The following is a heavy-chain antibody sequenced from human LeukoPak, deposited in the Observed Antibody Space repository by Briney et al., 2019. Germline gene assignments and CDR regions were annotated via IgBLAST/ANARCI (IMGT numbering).Heavy chain of an antibody. V-gene: IGHV4-39*01. CDR2: IYHSGST. CDR1: GGSITSNSYY. CDR3: ARRDSSGQNLDY. D-gene: IGHD3-22*01. J-gene: IGHJ4*02. Sequence: SETLSLTCTVSGGSITSNSYYWGWIRQPPGKGLEWIGTIYHSGSTFYNPSLKIRLTKSVSTSNNQSSLKLSYCSAADTAVYYCARRDSSGQNLDYWGQGTLVTVSS.